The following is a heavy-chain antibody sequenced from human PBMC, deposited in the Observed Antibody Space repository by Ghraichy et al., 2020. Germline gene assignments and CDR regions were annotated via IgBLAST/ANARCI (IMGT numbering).Heavy chain of an antibody. CDR1: GGSFSGYY. CDR2: INHSGST. V-gene: IGHV4-34*01. J-gene: IGHJ4*02. D-gene: IGHD1-26*01. CDR3: ARGQSGCYFRAYYFDF. Sequence: SQTLSLTCAVYGGSFSGYYWSWIRQPPGKGLEWIGEINHSGSTNYNPSLKSRVTISVDTSRNQFSLKLSSLTAADTAVYYCARGQSGCYFRAYYFDFWAQGALVTVSS.